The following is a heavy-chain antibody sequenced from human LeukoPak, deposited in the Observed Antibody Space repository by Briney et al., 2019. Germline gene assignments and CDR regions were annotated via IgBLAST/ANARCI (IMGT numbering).Heavy chain of an antibody. CDR2: ISSSSSTI. CDR1: GFTFSNAW. D-gene: IGHD4-17*01. J-gene: IGHJ3*02. Sequence: GGSLRLSCAASGFTFSNAWMSWVRQAPGKGLEWVSYISSSSSTIYYADSVKGRFTISRDNAKNSLYLQMNSLRDEDTAVYYCAREGYGDYADAFDIWGQGTMVTVSS. CDR3: AREGYGDYADAFDI. V-gene: IGHV3-48*02.